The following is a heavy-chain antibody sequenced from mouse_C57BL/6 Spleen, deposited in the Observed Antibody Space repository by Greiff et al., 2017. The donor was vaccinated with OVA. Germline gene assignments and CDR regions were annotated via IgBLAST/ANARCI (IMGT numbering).Heavy chain of an antibody. CDR3: ARSLTGKGYFDY. Sequence: EVKLVESGGDLVKPGGSLKLSCAASGFTFSSYGMSWVRQTPDKRLEWVATISSGGSYTYYPDSVKGRFTISRDNAKNTLYLQMSSLKSEDTAMYDCARSLTGKGYFDYWGQGTTLTVSS. CDR1: GFTFSSYG. J-gene: IGHJ2*01. D-gene: IGHD4-1*01. V-gene: IGHV5-6*01. CDR2: ISSGGSYT.